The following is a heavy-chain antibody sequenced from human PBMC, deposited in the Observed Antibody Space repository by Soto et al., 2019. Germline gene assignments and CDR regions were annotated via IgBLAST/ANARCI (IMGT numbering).Heavy chain of an antibody. Sequence: QITLKASGPTLVQPTQHLTLTCTSSGLSLSTRGAAVGWFRQPPGKALKWLALIYLDEDKWSSPSLKSRLTITDDTSKHQVVLTMSNMDPVDTAPYYCAHRPRGYAYYFDYGGQGTLVTVSS. CDR3: AHRPRGYAYYFDY. D-gene: IGHD5-12*01. J-gene: IGHJ4*02. CDR2: IYLDEDK. CDR1: GLSLSTRGAA. V-gene: IGHV2-5*02.